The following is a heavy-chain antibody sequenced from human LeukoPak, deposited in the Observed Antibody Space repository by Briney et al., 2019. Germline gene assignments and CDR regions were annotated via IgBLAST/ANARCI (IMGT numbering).Heavy chain of an antibody. D-gene: IGHD4-17*01. Sequence: SETLSLTCTVSGGSISGSYWSWIRQPPGKGLEWIADMYNSGSTNYNPSLKSLVTISIDTSKNKFSLKLSSLTAADTAIYYCARGIESYGDYGYWGQGILVTVSS. J-gene: IGHJ4*02. CDR3: ARGIESYGDYGY. V-gene: IGHV4-59*01. CDR2: MYNSGST. CDR1: GGSISGSY.